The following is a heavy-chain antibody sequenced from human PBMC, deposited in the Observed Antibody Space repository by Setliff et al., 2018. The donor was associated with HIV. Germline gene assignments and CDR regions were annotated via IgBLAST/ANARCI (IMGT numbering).Heavy chain of an antibody. D-gene: IGHD4-17*01. J-gene: IGHJ4*02. CDR1: GFTFSSYN. Sequence: GGSLRLSCAASGFTFSSYNMNWVRQAPGKGLEWVSSISSSSSYIYYADSLKGRFTISRDNARNSLYLQVSSLRAEDTAVYYCARNGDYEWVGGDYYFDFWGQGTLVTVSS. CDR3: ARNGDYEWVGGDYYFDF. V-gene: IGHV3-21*01. CDR2: ISSSSSYI.